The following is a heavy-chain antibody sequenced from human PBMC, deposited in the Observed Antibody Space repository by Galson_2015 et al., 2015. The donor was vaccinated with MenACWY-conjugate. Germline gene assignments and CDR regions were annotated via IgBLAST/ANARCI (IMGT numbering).Heavy chain of an antibody. CDR2: IFYSGST. Sequence: KALEWIGNIFYSGSTSYNSSLKSRVTISVDTSKNQFSLKLTSVTAADTAMYYCARVAGSYDRWLDPWGQGTLVTVSS. D-gene: IGHD1-26*01. V-gene: IGHV4-59*01. J-gene: IGHJ5*02. CDR3: ARVAGSYDRWLDP.